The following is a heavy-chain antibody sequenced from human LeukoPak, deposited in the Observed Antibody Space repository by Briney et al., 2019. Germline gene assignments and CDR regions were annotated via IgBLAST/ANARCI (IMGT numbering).Heavy chain of an antibody. J-gene: IGHJ4*02. V-gene: IGHV3-23*01. CDR3: AKDDVTIFEVGTY. CDR1: GFTFSSYA. Sequence: QAGGSLRLSCAASGFTFSSYAMSWVRQAPGKGLEWVSAISGSGGSTYYADSVKGRFTISRDSSKNTLYLQMNSLRAEDTAVYYCAKDDVTIFEVGTYWGQGTLVTVSS. D-gene: IGHD3-3*01. CDR2: ISGSGGST.